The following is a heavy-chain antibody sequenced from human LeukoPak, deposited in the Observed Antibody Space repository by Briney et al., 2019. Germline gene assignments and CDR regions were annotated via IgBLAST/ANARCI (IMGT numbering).Heavy chain of an antibody. D-gene: IGHD2-2*01. V-gene: IGHV4-39*07. J-gene: IGHJ5*02. CDR1: GGSISSSSYY. CDR3: ASSIVVVPAAKNWFDP. Sequence: SETLSLTCTVSGGSISSSSYYWGWIRQPPGKGLEWIGSIYYSGSTYYNPSLKSRVTISVDTSKNQFSLKLSSVTAADTAVYYCASSIVVVPAAKNWFDPWGQGTLVTVS. CDR2: IYYSGST.